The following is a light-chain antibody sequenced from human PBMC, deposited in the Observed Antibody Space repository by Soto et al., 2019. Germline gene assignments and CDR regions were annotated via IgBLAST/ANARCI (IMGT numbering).Light chain of an antibody. J-gene: IGKJ1*01. CDR2: AAS. V-gene: IGKV1-27*01. Sequence: DIQMTQSPSSLCASVGDRVSITCRASQDISHFLAWYQQRPGKVRKLLIYAASTLRSGVPSRFRGSGSGTDFTLTISSLQPEDVATYYCQKSNSAPWTVGQGTRVDIK. CDR1: QDISHF. CDR3: QKSNSAPWT.